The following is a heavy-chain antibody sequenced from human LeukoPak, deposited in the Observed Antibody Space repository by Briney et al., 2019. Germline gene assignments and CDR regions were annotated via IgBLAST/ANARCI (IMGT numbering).Heavy chain of an antibody. CDR2: IFYSGST. D-gene: IGHD1-26*01. J-gene: IGHJ5*02. Sequence: SETLSLTCTVSGGSISTSNYYWGWIRQPPGKGLEWIGNIFYSGSTYYSPSLRSRVTISLDTSRNQFSLKLNSVTAADTAVYYCARSGSYFNWFDPWGQGTLVTVSS. CDR3: ARSGSYFNWFDP. CDR1: GGSISTSNYY. V-gene: IGHV4-39*01.